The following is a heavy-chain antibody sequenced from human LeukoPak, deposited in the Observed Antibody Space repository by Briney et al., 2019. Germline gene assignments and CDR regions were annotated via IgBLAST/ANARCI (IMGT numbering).Heavy chain of an antibody. D-gene: IGHD5-18*01. J-gene: IGHJ4*02. CDR1: GFAFNKAW. CDR3: ATDQTWIQLRPVLYAC. Sequence: GGSLRLSCAASGFAFNKAWMSWVRQAPRKGLDLVARIKSRTDGGTTDYAAPMKGRFTISRADSKNTPYLQMNRLQTEATAVYYCATDQTWIQLRPVLYACWGQGTLVTAS. V-gene: IGHV3-15*01. CDR2: IKSRTDGGTT.